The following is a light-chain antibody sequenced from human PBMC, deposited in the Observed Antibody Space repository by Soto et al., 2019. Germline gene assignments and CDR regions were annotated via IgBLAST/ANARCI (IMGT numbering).Light chain of an antibody. V-gene: IGKV3-15*01. Sequence: EIVMTQSPGTLSVSPGERATLSCRASQNIINNLAWYQQKPGQAPRLLIFFASTRVTGIPARFSGSGSGTEFTLTINSLQSEDFAVHYCHQYFSWPRGTFGQGTKVDIK. CDR3: HQYFSWPRGT. J-gene: IGKJ1*01. CDR2: FAS. CDR1: QNIINN.